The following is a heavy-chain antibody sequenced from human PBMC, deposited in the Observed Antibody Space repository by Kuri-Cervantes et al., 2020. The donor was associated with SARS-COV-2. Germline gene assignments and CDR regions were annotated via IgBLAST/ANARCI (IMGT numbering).Heavy chain of an antibody. V-gene: IGHV4-30-2*01. CDR2: IYHNGST. CDR3: GRVSWLQLWRRYSDS. J-gene: IGHJ4*02. Sequence: SETLSLTCAVSGGSISSGGYSWSWIRQPPGKGLEWIGYIYHNGSTYYNPSLKSRVTISLDTSENHVSLRLTSATAADTAVYYCGRVSWLQLWRRYSDSWGQGTLVTVSS. D-gene: IGHD5-24*01. CDR1: GGSISSGGYS.